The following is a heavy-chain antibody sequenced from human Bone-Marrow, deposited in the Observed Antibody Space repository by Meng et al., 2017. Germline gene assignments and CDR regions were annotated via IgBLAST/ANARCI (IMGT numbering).Heavy chain of an antibody. D-gene: IGHD3-3*01. CDR2: IYYSGST. CDR3: ARQGFLEWLLYRGNWFDP. V-gene: IGHV4-39*01. CDR1: GGPISSRSYY. Sequence: QLQLQESGPGLVKPSETLSLTCTVAGGPISSRSYYWGWIRQPPGKGLEWIGSIYYSGSTYYNPSLKSRVTISVDTSKNQFSLKLSSVTAADTAVYYCARQGFLEWLLYRGNWFDPWGQGTLVTVSS. J-gene: IGHJ5*02.